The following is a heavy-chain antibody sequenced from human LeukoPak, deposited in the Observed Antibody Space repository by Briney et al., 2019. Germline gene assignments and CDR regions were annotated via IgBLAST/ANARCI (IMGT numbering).Heavy chain of an antibody. J-gene: IGHJ5*02. CDR1: GYTFNDYF. CDR3: AGGYEYGWFDP. D-gene: IGHD3-16*01. CDR2: INPKSGGT. Sequence: ASVKVSCKASGYTFNDYFLHWVRQAPGQGLEWMGWINPKSGGTNYAQKFQGRVTMTRDTSITTANMELSRLETDDMAVYYCAGGYEYGWFDPWGQGTLVTVSS. V-gene: IGHV1-2*02.